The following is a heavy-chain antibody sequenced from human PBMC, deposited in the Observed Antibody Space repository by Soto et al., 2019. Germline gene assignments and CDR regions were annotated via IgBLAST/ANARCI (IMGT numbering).Heavy chain of an antibody. CDR1: GYSFSTYW. J-gene: IGHJ5*02. CDR3: ARHRRRGGSYLRGFDN. D-gene: IGHD1-26*01. Sequence: EVLLVQSGAEVKKPGESLKISCQGSGYSFSTYWIAWVRQMPGKGLEWMGIIYPDDSDTRYSPSFQGQVTISADTSISTAYLQWSSLKASDTAIYFCARHRRRGGSYLRGFDNWGQGILVSVSA. CDR2: IYPDDSDT. V-gene: IGHV5-51*01.